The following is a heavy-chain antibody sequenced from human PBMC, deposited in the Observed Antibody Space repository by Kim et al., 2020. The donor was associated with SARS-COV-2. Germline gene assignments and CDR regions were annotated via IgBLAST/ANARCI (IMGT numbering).Heavy chain of an antibody. V-gene: IGHV4-59*01. CDR2: IYYSGST. CDR3: ARGGVNWNYDY. CDR1: GGSISNYY. Sequence: SETLSLTCTVSGGSISNYYWSWTRQPPGKGLECIGYIYYSGSTNYNPSLKSRVTISVDTSKNQFSLKLSSVTAADTAVYYCARGGVNWNYDYWGQGTLVTVSS. D-gene: IGHD1-7*01. J-gene: IGHJ4*02.